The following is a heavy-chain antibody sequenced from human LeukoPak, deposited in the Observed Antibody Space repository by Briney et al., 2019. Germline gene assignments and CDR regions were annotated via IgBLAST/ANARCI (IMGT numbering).Heavy chain of an antibody. CDR3: ARDHYGDHYFDY. CDR2: ISSSSSYI. Sequence: PGGSLRLSGAASGFTFSSYSMNWVRQAPGKGLEWVSSISSSSSYIYYADSVKGRFTISRDNAKNSLYLQMNSLRAEDTAVYCCARDHYGDHYFDYWGQGTLVTVSS. CDR1: GFTFSSYS. D-gene: IGHD4-17*01. J-gene: IGHJ4*02. V-gene: IGHV3-21*01.